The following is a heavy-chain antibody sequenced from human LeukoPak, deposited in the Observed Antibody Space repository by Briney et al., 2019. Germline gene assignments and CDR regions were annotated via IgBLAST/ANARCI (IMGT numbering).Heavy chain of an antibody. V-gene: IGHV4-38-2*02. CDR2: IHNSGQT. CDR3: ARVPHCDSNGCYDGGRYCEH. Sequence: SETLSLTCSVSGYSISSGYYWGWIRQPPGKGLEWIGSIHNSGQTYHNLSLKSRITISVDTSKNQFSLKLGSVTAADTAVYYCARVPHCDSNGCYDGGRYCEHWGQGALVTVSS. CDR1: GYSISSGYY. D-gene: IGHD3-22*01. J-gene: IGHJ4*02.